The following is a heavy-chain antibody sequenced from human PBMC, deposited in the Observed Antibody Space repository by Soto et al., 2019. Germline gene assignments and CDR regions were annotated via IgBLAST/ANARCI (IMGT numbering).Heavy chain of an antibody. CDR2: IYYSGST. Sequence: PSETLSLTCTVSGGSISSYYWSWIRQPPGKGLEWIGYIYYSGSTNYNPSLKSRVTISVDTSKNQFSLKLSSVTAADTAVYYCARAGGSGWVNWFDPWGQGTLVTVSA. J-gene: IGHJ5*02. V-gene: IGHV4-59*01. D-gene: IGHD6-19*01. CDR1: GGSISSYY. CDR3: ARAGGSGWVNWFDP.